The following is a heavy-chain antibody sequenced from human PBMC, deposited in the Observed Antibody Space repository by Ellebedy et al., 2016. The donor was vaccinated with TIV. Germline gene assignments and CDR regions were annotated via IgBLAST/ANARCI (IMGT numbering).Heavy chain of an antibody. Sequence: GGSLRLSXAASGFTFSSYAMSWVRQGPGKGLEWVSAISGSGGSTYYADSVKGRFTISRDNSKNTLYLQMNSLRAEDTAVYYCARDNLPDYGSGIFYPSDYWGQGTLVTVSS. D-gene: IGHD3-10*01. CDR1: GFTFSSYA. CDR3: ARDNLPDYGSGIFYPSDY. CDR2: ISGSGGST. V-gene: IGHV3-23*01. J-gene: IGHJ4*02.